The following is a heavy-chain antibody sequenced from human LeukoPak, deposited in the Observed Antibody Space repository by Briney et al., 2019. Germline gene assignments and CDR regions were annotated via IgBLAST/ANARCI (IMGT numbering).Heavy chain of an antibody. J-gene: IGHJ5*02. CDR3: ARGPDSSGWYRVYNWFDP. CDR2: IYYSGST. D-gene: IGHD6-19*01. Sequence: SQTLSLTCTVSGGSISSGGYYWSWIRQHPGKGLEWIGYIYYSGSTYYNPSLKSRVTISVDTSKNQFSLKLSSVTAADTAVYYCARGPDSSGWYRVYNWFDPWGQGTLVTVSS. CDR1: GGSISSGGYY. V-gene: IGHV4-31*03.